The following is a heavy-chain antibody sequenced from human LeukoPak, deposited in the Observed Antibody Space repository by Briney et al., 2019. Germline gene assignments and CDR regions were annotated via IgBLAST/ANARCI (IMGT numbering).Heavy chain of an antibody. D-gene: IGHD3-22*01. J-gene: IGHJ4*02. CDR3: AREDWGYDSSGHRTPSDY. Sequence: SETLSLTCTVSGGSISSSSYYRGWIRQPPGKGLEWIGSIYYSGSTYYNPSLKSRVTISVDTSKNQFSLKLSSVTAADTAVYYCAREDWGYDSSGHRTPSDYWGQGTLVTVSS. CDR1: GGSISSSSYY. V-gene: IGHV4-39*07. CDR2: IYYSGST.